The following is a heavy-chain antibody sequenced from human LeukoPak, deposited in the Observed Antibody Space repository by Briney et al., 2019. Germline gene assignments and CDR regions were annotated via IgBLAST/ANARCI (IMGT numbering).Heavy chain of an antibody. D-gene: IGHD3-10*01. CDR3: ARVMTYYFGEGSYGHLSVSGTIDY. CDR2: ITHSGST. CDR1: DESFSGYY. Sequence: SETLSLTCAVYDESFSGYYWTWIRQPPGKGLEWIGEITHSGSTNYTPSLKSRVTISVDTSKNQFSLKLSSVTAADTAVYYCARVMTYYFGEGSYGHLSVSGTIDYWGQGTLVTVSS. J-gene: IGHJ4*02. V-gene: IGHV4-34*01.